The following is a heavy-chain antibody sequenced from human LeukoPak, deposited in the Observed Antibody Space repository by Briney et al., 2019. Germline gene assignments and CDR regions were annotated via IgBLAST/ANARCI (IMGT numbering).Heavy chain of an antibody. D-gene: IGHD6-19*01. V-gene: IGHV3-74*01. CDR1: GFTFNKYL. CDR3: ARIYMAGTSFDS. CDR2: INIDGSST. J-gene: IGHJ4*02. Sequence: GCPVRVSCVACGFTFNKYLMHWVRQAPGKGLVWVSRINIDGSSTSYADSVKGRFTISRDNAKNTLYLQMNSLRAEDTAVYYCARIYMAGTSFDSWGQGTLVTVSS.